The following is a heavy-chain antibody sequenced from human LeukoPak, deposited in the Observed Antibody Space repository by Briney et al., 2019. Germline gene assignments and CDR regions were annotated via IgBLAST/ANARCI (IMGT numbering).Heavy chain of an antibody. CDR3: ARADSSGYYYVYFQH. CDR2: INPNSGGT. V-gene: IGHV1-2*02. Sequence: ASVKVSCKASGYTFTGYYMHWVRQAPGQGLEWMGWINPNSGGTNYAQKFQGRVTMTRDTSISTAYMELSRLRSDDTAVYYCARADSSGYYYVYFQHWGQGTLVTVSS. CDR1: GYTFTGYY. D-gene: IGHD3-22*01. J-gene: IGHJ1*01.